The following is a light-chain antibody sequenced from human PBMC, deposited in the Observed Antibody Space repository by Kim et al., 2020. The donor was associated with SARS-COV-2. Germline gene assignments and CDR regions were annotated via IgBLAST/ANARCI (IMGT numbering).Light chain of an antibody. CDR1: QSLLHSNGYNY. V-gene: IGKV2-28*01. CDR2: LGS. J-gene: IGKJ2*03. Sequence: EPASISCRSSQSLLHSNGYNYLDWYLQKPGQSPQVPIYLGSNRASGVPDRFSGSGSGTDFTLKISRVEAEDVGVYYCMQVLQTPYSFGQGTKLEI. CDR3: MQVLQTPYS.